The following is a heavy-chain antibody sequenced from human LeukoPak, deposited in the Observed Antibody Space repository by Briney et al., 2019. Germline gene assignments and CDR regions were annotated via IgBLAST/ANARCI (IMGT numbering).Heavy chain of an antibody. J-gene: IGHJ4*02. Sequence: GVSLRLSCAASGFTFSSYRMHWVRQAPGKGLVWVSRINSDGSSTSYADSVKGRFTISRDNAKNTLYLQMNSLRAEDTAVYYCASEGSSWYYFDYWGQGTLVTVSS. D-gene: IGHD6-13*01. CDR2: INSDGSST. CDR1: GFTFSSYR. CDR3: ASEGSSWYYFDY. V-gene: IGHV3-74*01.